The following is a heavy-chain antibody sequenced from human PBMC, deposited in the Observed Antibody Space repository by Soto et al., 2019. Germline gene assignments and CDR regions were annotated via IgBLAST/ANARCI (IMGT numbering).Heavy chain of an antibody. J-gene: IGHJ3*02. D-gene: IGHD1-1*01. Sequence: QVQLVQSGAEVKEPGSSVKVSCKVSGGTFSSQTINWVRQVPGQGLEWMGSVIPIIGEGKYAQSFLGRVTITADRSTSTAYRERRSLRSEDTAVYYCARPAVNDLDADSSAFDIWGQGTMVTVSS. CDR2: VIPIIGEG. V-gene: IGHV1-69*02. CDR1: GGTFSSQT. CDR3: ARPAVNDLDADSSAFDI.